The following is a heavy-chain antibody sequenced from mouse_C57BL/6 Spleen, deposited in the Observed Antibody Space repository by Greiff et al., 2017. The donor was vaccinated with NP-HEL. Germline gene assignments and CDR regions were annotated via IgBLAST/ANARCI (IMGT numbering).Heavy chain of an antibody. J-gene: IGHJ2*01. CDR2: ISNGGGST. Sequence: EVKLVESGGGLVQPGGSLKLSCAASGFTFSDYYMYWVRQTPEKRLEWVAYISNGGGSTYYPDTVKGRFTISRDNAKHTLYLQMSRLKSEDTAMYYCARQELALDYWGQGTTLTVSS. CDR3: ARQELALDY. V-gene: IGHV5-12*01. CDR1: GFTFSDYY. D-gene: IGHD4-1*01.